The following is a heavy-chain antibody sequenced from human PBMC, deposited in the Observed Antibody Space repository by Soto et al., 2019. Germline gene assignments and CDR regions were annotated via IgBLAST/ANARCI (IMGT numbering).Heavy chain of an antibody. V-gene: IGHV3-30-3*01. Sequence: VQLLESGGGLVQPGGSLRLSCSAFGFTFSDYAMTWVRQAPGKGLEWVAVISYDGSNKYYADSVKGRFTISRDNSKNTLYLQMNSLRAEDTAVYYCARSTTVIRYFDLWGRGTLVTVSS. CDR3: ARSTTVIRYFDL. CDR1: GFTFSDYA. CDR2: ISYDGSNK. D-gene: IGHD4-17*01. J-gene: IGHJ2*01.